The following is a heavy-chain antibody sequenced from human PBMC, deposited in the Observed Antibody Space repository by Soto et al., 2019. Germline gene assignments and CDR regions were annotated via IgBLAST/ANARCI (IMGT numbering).Heavy chain of an antibody. D-gene: IGHD3-10*01. V-gene: IGHV4-61*01. CDR3: AREGGRWFGELLPGFDY. Sequence: SETLSLTCTLSGGSISSSNYYWGWIRQPPGKGLEWIGYIYYSGSTNYNPSLKSRVTISVDTSKNQFSLKLSSVTAADTAVYYCAREGGRWFGELLPGFDYWGQGTLVTVSS. CDR1: GGSISSSNYY. J-gene: IGHJ4*02. CDR2: IYYSGST.